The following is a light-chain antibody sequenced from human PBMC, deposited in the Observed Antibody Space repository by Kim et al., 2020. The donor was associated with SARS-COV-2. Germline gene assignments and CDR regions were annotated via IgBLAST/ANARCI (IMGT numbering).Light chain of an antibody. CDR3: QTWDNSTVI. V-gene: IGLV3-1*01. CDR2: QDT. CDR1: KLGDRY. Sequence: SYELTQPPSLSVSPGQTTSITCSGDKLGDRYAYWYQQKPGQSPVLVIYQDTKRPSGIPERFSGSNSGNTATLTISGTQAMDEGDYYCQTWDNSTVIFGGGTQLTVL. J-gene: IGLJ2*01.